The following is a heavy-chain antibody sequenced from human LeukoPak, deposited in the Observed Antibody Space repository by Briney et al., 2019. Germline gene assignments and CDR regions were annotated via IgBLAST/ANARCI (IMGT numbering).Heavy chain of an antibody. V-gene: IGHV4-39*02. Sequence: SETLSLTCNVSGASMSNYYWVWIRQPPGKGLEWIGSIYHSGTTYSGSTYYNPSLKSRVTISLDTSKNTFSLKLKSVTAADTAVYYCARDGYNPVAFDIWGQGTVVTVSS. CDR1: GASMSNYY. CDR2: IYHSGTTYSGST. D-gene: IGHD5-24*01. J-gene: IGHJ3*02. CDR3: ARDGYNPVAFDI.